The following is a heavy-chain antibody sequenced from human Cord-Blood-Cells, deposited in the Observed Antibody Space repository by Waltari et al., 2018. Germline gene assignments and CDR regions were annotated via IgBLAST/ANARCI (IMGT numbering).Heavy chain of an antibody. V-gene: IGHV4-39*07. CDR2: IYYSGST. CDR1: GGSISSSSYY. J-gene: IGHJ4*02. D-gene: IGHD6-13*01. Sequence: QLQLQESGPGLVKPSETLSLTCTVSGGSISSSSYYWGWIRQPPGKGLEWIGSIYYSGSTYYTPSLKSRVTISVDTSKNQFSLKLSSVTAADTAVYYCAREKQQLVDYWGQGTLVTVSS. CDR3: AREKQQLVDY.